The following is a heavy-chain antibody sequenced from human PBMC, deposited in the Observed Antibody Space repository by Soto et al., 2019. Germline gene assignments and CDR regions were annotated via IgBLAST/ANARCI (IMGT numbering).Heavy chain of an antibody. CDR2: MNPNSANT. CDR1: GYTFTSYD. J-gene: IGHJ4*01. D-gene: IGHD2-15*01. V-gene: IGHV1-8*01. CDR3: ARVYCSGGGCYSIDY. Sequence: ASVKVSCKASGYTFTSYDINWVRQATGQGLEWMGWMNPNSANTGYAQKFRGRVTVSTDTSITTTYMELSSLRSEDTAVYYCARVYCSGGGCYSIDYWGQ.